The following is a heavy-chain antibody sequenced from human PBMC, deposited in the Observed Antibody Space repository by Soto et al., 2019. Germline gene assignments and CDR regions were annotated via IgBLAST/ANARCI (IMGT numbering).Heavy chain of an antibody. CDR3: ARERGGSDY. CDR1: GYTFPSYD. Sequence: QVQLVQSGAEVKKPGASVKVSCKASGYTFPSYDINWVRQATGQGLEWMGWMNPNSGNTVYAQKFQGRVTMTRNTSSSTAYMELGSLRSEDRAGYYCARERGGSDYWGQGTLVTVSS. V-gene: IGHV1-8*01. D-gene: IGHD3-10*01. CDR2: MNPNSGNT. J-gene: IGHJ4*02.